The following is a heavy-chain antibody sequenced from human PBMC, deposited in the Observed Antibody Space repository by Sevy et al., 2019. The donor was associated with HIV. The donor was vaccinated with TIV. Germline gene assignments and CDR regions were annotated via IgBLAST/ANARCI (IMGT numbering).Heavy chain of an antibody. D-gene: IGHD2-8*01. Sequence: SETLSLICNVSGDSIISTSFYWAWIRQPPGKGLEWIASMSSSGSKYYSPSLKTRTTISVDTSKNQFSLNRSPVTAADTAIYYCARHPHGRRTYAITGRYYFDPWDLGTVVTVSS. V-gene: IGHV4-39*01. CDR3: ARHPHGRRTYAITGRYYFDP. J-gene: IGHJ4*02. CDR2: MSSSGSK. CDR1: GDSIISTSFY.